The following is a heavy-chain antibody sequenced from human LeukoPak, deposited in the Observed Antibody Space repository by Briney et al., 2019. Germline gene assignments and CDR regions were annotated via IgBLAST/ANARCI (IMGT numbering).Heavy chain of an antibody. CDR1: GYSFTNYY. CDR2: INPSGSTT. CDR3: ARDLVYDSSEVNAFDI. J-gene: IGHJ3*02. Sequence: ASVKVSCKASGYSFTNYYMHWVRQAPGQGLEWMGIINPSGSTTSYAQKFQDRVTMTRNTSTSTVYMELSSLRSEDTAVYYCARDLVYDSSEVNAFDIWGQGTMVTVSS. V-gene: IGHV1-46*01. D-gene: IGHD3-22*01.